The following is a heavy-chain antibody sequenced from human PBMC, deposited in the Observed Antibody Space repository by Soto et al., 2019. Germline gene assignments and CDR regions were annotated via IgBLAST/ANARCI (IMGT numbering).Heavy chain of an antibody. CDR2: ISDDGSIK. Sequence: LSLTCTVSGFSFTTYAMHWVRQAPGKGLEWVAVISDDGSIKYYADSVKGRFTISRDNSKNTFYLQMNSLRGDDTALYYCARAIETAMDPCDYWGQGALVTVSS. J-gene: IGHJ4*02. CDR3: ARAIETAMDPCDY. CDR1: GFSFTTYA. D-gene: IGHD5-18*01. V-gene: IGHV3-30-3*01.